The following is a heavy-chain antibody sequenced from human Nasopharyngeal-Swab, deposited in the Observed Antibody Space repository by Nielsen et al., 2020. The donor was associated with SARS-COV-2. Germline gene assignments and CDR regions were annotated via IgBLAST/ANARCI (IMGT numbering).Heavy chain of an antibody. Sequence: ASMKVSCKASGYTFTSFGISWVRQAPGQGLEWMGWISSYNGDTRYAHSLQGRITMTTDTSTSTAYLELRSLRSDDTAMYYCATAYGSVSSPEYWGQGTLVTVSS. D-gene: IGHD3-10*01. V-gene: IGHV1-18*01. CDR1: GYTFTSFG. CDR2: ISSYNGDT. CDR3: ATAYGSVSSPEY. J-gene: IGHJ4*02.